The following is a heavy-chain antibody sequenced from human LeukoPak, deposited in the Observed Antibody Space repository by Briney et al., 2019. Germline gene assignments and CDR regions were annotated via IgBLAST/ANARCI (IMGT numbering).Heavy chain of an antibody. CDR1: GFTFVVC. J-gene: IGHJ4*02. V-gene: IGHV3-9*01. CDR2: ISWNSGSI. D-gene: IGHD5-12*01. CDR3: AKEYSGYDSLFDY. Sequence: GGSLRLSCAASGFTFVVCPVLGPRRSRGGALECVSGISWNSGSIGCADSVKGRFTISRDNAKNSLYLQMNSLRAEDTALYYCAKEYSGYDSLFDYWGQGTLVTVSS.